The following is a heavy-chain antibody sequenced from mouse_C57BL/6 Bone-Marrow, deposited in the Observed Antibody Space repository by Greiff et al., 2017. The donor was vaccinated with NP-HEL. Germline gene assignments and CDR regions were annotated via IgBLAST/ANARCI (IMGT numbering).Heavy chain of an antibody. V-gene: IGHV1-26*01. Sequence: EVKLMESGPELVKPGASVKISCKASGYTFTDYYMNWVKQSHGKSLEWIGDINPNNGGTSYNQKFKGKATLTVDKSSSTAYMELRSLTSEDSAVYYCGEAWFAYWGQGTLVTVSA. CDR1: GYTFTDYY. CDR2: INPNNGGT. CDR3: GEAWFAY. J-gene: IGHJ3*01.